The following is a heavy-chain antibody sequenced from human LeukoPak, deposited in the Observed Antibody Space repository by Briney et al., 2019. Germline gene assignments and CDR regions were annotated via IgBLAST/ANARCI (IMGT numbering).Heavy chain of an antibody. CDR1: GGSISSYY. J-gene: IGHJ3*02. D-gene: IGHD3-3*01. V-gene: IGHV4-59*12. CDR2: IYHSGST. CDR3: AGFLEWLFAFDI. Sequence: SETLSLTCTVSGGSISSYYWSWIRQPPGKGLEWIGYIYHSGSTYYNPSLKSRVTISVDRSKNQFSLKLSSVTAADTAVYYCAGFLEWLFAFDIWGQGTMVTVSS.